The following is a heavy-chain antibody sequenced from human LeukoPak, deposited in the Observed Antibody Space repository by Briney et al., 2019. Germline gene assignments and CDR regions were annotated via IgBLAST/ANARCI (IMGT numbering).Heavy chain of an antibody. J-gene: IGHJ5*02. V-gene: IGHV1-69*05. CDR1: GGTFSSYA. CDR3: ARDQGNGGGSYYRVWFDP. Sequence: VASVKVSCKASGGTFSSYAISWVRQAPGQGLEWMGGIIPIFGTANYAQKFQGRVTITTDESTSTAYMELSSLRSEDTAVYYCARDQGNGGGSYYRVWFDPWGQGTLVTVSS. CDR2: IIPIFGTA. D-gene: IGHD1-26*01.